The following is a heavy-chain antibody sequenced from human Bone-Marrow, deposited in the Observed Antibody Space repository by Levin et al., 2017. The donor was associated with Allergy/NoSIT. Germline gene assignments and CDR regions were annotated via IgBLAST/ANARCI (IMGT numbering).Heavy chain of an antibody. CDR1: GFSFSSYA. J-gene: IGHJ4*02. CDR2: ISGGGGST. CDR3: AKAHIVVIPAAIRSFDY. Sequence: SCAASGFSFSSYALSWVRQAPGKGLEWVSAISGGGGSTYYADAVKGRFTISRDNSKNTLYLLMNSLRVEDTALYYCAKAHIVVIPAAIRSFDYWGQGTLVTVSS. V-gene: IGHV3-23*01. D-gene: IGHD2-2*01.